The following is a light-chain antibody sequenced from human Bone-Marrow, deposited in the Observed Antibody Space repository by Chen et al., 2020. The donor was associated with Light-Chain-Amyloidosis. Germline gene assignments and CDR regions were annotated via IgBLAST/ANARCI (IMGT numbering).Light chain of an antibody. CDR2: RDT. Sequence: SYELTQPPSVSVSPVQTARITCSGDDLPTKYAYWYQQKPGQAPVLVIHRDTERPSGISERFYGSSSGTTATLTISGVQAEDEADYHCQSADSSGTYEVIFGGGTKLTVL. CDR3: QSADSSGTYEVI. V-gene: IGLV3-25*03. J-gene: IGLJ2*01. CDR1: DLPTKY.